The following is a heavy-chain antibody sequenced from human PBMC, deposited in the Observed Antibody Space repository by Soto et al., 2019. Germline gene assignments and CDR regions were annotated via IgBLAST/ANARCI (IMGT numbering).Heavy chain of an antibody. CDR2: IYHSGST. CDR1: GGSPISGGYS. J-gene: IGHJ5*02. Sequence: TLSVPCTVSGGSPISGGYSWSWIRQPPGKGLEWIGYIYHSGSTYYNPSLKSRVTISVDRSKNQFSLKLTSVTAADTAVYYCARVPSPWGQGTLVTVSS. CDR3: ARVPSP. V-gene: IGHV4-30-2*01.